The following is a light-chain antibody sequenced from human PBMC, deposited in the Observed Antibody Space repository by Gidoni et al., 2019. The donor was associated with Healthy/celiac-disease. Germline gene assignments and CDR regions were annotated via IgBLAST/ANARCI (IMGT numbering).Light chain of an antibody. CDR1: QSISSY. Sequence: DIKMTQSPSSLSASVGDRVTITCRESQSISSYLYWYQQKPGKAPKLLIYAASSLQSGVPTRFSGSGSGTDFTLTISSLQPEDFATYYCQQSYSTPRTFGPGTKVDIK. CDR2: AAS. V-gene: IGKV1-39*01. CDR3: QQSYSTPRT. J-gene: IGKJ3*01.